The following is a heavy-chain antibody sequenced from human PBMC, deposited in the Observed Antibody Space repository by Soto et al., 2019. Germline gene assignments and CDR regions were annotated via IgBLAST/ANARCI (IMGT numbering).Heavy chain of an antibody. CDR3: AHRCYGNYPRDNWFDP. CDR2: IYWNDDT. J-gene: IGHJ5*02. CDR1: GFSLTTAGAG. D-gene: IGHD4-17*01. Sequence: QITLKESGPTLVKPTQTLTLTCTFSGFSLTTAGAGVGWIRQPPGKALEWLALIYWNDDTRYSPSLKSRLTITKDTYKNQVVVRMTNMDPVDTATYYCAHRCYGNYPRDNWFDPLGQGILVIVSS. V-gene: IGHV2-5*01.